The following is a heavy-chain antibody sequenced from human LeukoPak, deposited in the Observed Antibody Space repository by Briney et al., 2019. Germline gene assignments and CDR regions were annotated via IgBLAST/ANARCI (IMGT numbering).Heavy chain of an antibody. CDR3: ARERYSSLHGMDV. D-gene: IGHD6-19*01. J-gene: IGHJ6*02. V-gene: IGHV3-30-3*01. CDR2: ISYDGSNK. CDR1: GFTFSSYA. Sequence: GRSLRLSCAASGFTFSSYAMHWVRQAPGKGLEWVAVISYDGSNKYYADSVKGRLTISRDNSKNTLYLQMNSLRAEDTAVYYCARERYSSLHGMDVWGQGTTVTVSS.